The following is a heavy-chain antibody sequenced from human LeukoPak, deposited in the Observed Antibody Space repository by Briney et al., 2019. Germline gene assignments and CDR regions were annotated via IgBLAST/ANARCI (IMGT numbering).Heavy chain of an antibody. CDR3: VRQALGIGDHPGVDY. D-gene: IGHD3-10*01. V-gene: IGHV4-59*01. Sequence: PSETLSLTCTVSGGSISSYYWSWIRQPPGKGLEWIGNIYYSGSTNYNPSLKSRVTISVDTSKNQFSLKVTSVTAADTAVYYCVRQALGIGDHPGVDYWGQGTLATVSS. CDR2: IYYSGST. CDR1: GGSISSYY. J-gene: IGHJ4*02.